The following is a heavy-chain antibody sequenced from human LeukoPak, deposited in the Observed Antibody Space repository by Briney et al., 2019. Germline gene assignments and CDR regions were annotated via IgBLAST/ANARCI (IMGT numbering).Heavy chain of an antibody. J-gene: IGHJ4*02. CDR2: ISYDGSNK. V-gene: IGHV3-30-3*01. CDR3: ARDPRRYIVVVPAAGICDY. Sequence: GRSLRLSCAASGFTFSSYAMHWVRQAPGKGLEWVAVISYDGSNKYYADSVKGRFTISRDNSKNTLYLQMNSLRAEDTAVYYCARDPRRYIVVVPAAGICDYWGQGTLVTVSS. D-gene: IGHD2-2*01. CDR1: GFTFSSYA.